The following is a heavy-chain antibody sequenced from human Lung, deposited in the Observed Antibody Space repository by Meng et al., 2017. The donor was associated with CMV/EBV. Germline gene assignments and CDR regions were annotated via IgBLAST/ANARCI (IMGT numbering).Heavy chain of an antibody. V-gene: IGHV4-39*01. J-gene: IGHJ4*02. CDR1: GGSISSSSYY. CDR3: ARQESSWYYFDY. D-gene: IGHD6-13*01. CDR2: IYYSGST. Sequence: SXTLSLXCTVSGGSISSSSYYWGWIRQPPGKGLEWIGSIYYSGSTYYNPSLKSRVTISVDTSKNQFSLKVSSVTAADTAVYYCARQESSWYYFDYWGQGTLVTVSS.